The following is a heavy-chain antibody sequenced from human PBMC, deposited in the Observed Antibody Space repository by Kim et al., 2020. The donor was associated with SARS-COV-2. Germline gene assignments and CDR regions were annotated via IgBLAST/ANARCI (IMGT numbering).Heavy chain of an antibody. J-gene: IGHJ5*01. V-gene: IGHV1-24*01. CDR2: T. D-gene: IGHD6-19*01. CDR3: APTWSSGWFDY. Sequence: TSYAQKCQGRITMTEDTSTDTAYMELSSLRSEDTAVYYCAPTWSSGWFDYWGQGTLVTVSS.